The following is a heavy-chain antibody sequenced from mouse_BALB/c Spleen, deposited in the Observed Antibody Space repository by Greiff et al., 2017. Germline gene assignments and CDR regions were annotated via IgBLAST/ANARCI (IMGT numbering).Heavy chain of an antibody. Sequence: QVQLKESGPGLVAPSQSLSITCTVSGFSLTSYGVHWVRQSPGKGLEWLGVIWAGGGTNYNSALMSRLSISKDNSKSQVCLKMNSLQTDDTAMYYWAREGITTDPFAYWGQGTLVTVSA. CDR2: IWAGGGT. CDR3: AREGITTDPFAY. CDR1: GFSLTSYG. V-gene: IGHV2-9*02. D-gene: IGHD1-1*01. J-gene: IGHJ3*01.